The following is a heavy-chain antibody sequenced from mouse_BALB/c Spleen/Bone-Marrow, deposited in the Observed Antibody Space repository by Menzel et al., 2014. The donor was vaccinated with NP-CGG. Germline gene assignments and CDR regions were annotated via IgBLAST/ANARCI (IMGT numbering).Heavy chain of an antibody. V-gene: IGHV1S81*02. J-gene: IGHJ3*01. CDR1: GYNFNNTY. Sequence: QVQLQQSGAELVKPGASVKLSCTASGYNFNNTYMHWVKQRPEQGLEWIGEINPSNGGTKSNEKFKSKATLTVDKSSSTAYMQLSSLTSDDSAFYYCTRECDCPFAYWGQGTLVTVSA. D-gene: IGHD2-4*01. CDR3: TRECDCPFAY. CDR2: INPSNGGT.